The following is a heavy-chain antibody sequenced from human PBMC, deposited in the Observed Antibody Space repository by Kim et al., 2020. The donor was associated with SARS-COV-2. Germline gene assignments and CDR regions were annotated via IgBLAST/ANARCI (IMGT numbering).Heavy chain of an antibody. CDR3: ARGNFMVRGEGLSYYYGMDV. CDR2: IGTAGDT. D-gene: IGHD3-10*01. Sequence: GGSLRLSCAASGFTFSSYDMHWVRQATGKGLEWVSAIGTAGDTYYPGSVKGRFTISRENAKNSLYLQMNSLRAGDTAVYYCARGNFMVRGEGLSYYYGMDVWGQGTTVTVSS. V-gene: IGHV3-13*04. CDR1: GFTFSSYD. J-gene: IGHJ6*02.